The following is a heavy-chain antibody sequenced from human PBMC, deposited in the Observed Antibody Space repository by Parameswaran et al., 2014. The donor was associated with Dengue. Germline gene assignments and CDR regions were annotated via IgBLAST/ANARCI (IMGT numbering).Heavy chain of an antibody. V-gene: IGHV1-2*02. J-gene: IGHJ4*02. D-gene: IGHD3-10*01. CDR2: INPNSGGT. CDR3: ARGFYYGSGSYYEHDFDY. Sequence: WVRQAPGQGLEWMGWINPNSGGTNYAQKFQGRVTMTRDTSISTAYMELSRLRSDDTAVYYCARGFYYGSGSYYEHDFDYWGQGTLVTVSS.